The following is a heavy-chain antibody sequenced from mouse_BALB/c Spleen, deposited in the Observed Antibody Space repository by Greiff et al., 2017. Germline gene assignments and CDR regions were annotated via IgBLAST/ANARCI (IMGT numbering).Heavy chain of an antibody. CDR3: ARSYGSSYGYYAMDY. J-gene: IGHJ4*01. CDR2: IWGDGST. Sequence: VKLMESGPGLVAPSQSLSITCTVSGFSLTGYGVNWVRQPPGKGLEWLGMIWGDGSTDYNSALKSRLSISKDNSKSQVFLKMNSLQTDDTARYYCARSYGSSYGYYAMDYWGQGTSVTVSS. CDR1: GFSLTGYG. D-gene: IGHD1-1*01. V-gene: IGHV2-6-7*01.